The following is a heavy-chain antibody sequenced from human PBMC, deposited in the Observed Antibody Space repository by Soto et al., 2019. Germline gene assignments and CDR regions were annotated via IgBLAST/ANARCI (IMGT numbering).Heavy chain of an antibody. CDR3: AREGYKNYYYGMDV. Sequence: HVQLQEAGPGLVKPSETLSLTCRVSGASISGFYWTWIRQPAGRGLEWLGHLYTNGSTTYNPSLKSRVTMSADTSKNQFSLRLSSVTAADTAVYYCAREGYKNYYYGMDVWGLGTPVTVSS. V-gene: IGHV4-4*07. CDR2: LYTNGST. CDR1: GASISGFY. D-gene: IGHD5-12*01. J-gene: IGHJ6*02.